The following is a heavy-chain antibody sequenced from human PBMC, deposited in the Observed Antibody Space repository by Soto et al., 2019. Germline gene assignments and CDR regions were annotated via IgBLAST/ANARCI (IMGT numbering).Heavy chain of an antibody. CDR3: ARDRAAGGY. CDR1: GFSFSDCE. Sequence: GGSLRLSCVASGFSFSDCEMNWVRQAPGKGLEWVAYISSGGSTIHYADSVRGRFTVSRDNARNSLYLQMNTLSVEDTALYYCARDRAAGGYWGQGTLVTVSS. V-gene: IGHV3-48*03. CDR2: ISSGGSTI. J-gene: IGHJ4*02. D-gene: IGHD6-13*01.